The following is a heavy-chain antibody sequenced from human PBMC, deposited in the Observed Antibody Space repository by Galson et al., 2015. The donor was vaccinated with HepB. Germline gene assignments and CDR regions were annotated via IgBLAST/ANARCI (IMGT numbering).Heavy chain of an antibody. Sequence: SLRLSCAASGFTFSDYYMRWVRQAPGKGLEWVSFTRYDESNKYYADSVKGRFTISRDNSKNTLSLQMNSLRAEDTAVYYCAKDPSKIVAAGNDSWGQGALVTASS. CDR2: TRYDESNK. D-gene: IGHD6-13*01. CDR3: AKDPSKIVAAGNDS. V-gene: IGHV3-30*02. J-gene: IGHJ4*02. CDR1: GFTFSDYY.